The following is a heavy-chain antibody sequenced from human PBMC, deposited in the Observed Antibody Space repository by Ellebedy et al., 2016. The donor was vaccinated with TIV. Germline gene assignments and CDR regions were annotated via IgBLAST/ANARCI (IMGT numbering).Heavy chain of an antibody. CDR1: EFTFSSSS. J-gene: IGHJ4*02. V-gene: IGHV3-21*01. CDR2: ISSNSAHI. CDR3: ARMVTTRLYYFDY. Sequence: PGGSLRLSCEASEFTFSSSSMSWVRQAPGKGLEWVSSISSNSAHIYYADSVRGRFTVSRDNAKNSLYLQMTSLRAEDTAVYYCARMVTTRLYYFDYWGLGTLVTVSS. D-gene: IGHD2-21*02.